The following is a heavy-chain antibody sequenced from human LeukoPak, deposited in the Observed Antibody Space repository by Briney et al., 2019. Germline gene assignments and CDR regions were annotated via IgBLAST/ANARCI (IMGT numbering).Heavy chain of an antibody. J-gene: IGHJ6*02. CDR3: AAEIYYLYTVDV. Sequence: GGSLRLSCEASGFTFSSYSMNWVRQAPGKGLEWVSYISSSSSTKYYADSVKGRFTISNDNAKISLYLQMNSLRVEDTAVYYCAAEIYYLYTVDVWGQGTTVTVSS. CDR2: ISSSSSTK. CDR1: GFTFSSYS. V-gene: IGHV3-48*04. D-gene: IGHD5-24*01.